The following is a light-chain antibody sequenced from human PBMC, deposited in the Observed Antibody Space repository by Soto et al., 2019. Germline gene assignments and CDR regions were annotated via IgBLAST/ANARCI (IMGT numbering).Light chain of an antibody. Sequence: DIQMTQSPSSLSVSVGDRVTITCRASQTISSYLNWYQQKPGKAPKLLIYGASSLQSGVPSRFSGSESGTDFTLTISSLQPVDFAIYYCHQTYTTPWTFGQGTKVEI. CDR3: HQTYTTPWT. J-gene: IGKJ1*01. V-gene: IGKV1-39*01. CDR2: GAS. CDR1: QTISSY.